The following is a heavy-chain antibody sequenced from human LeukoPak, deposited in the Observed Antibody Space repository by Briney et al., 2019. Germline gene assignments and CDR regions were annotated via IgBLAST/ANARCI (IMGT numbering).Heavy chain of an antibody. V-gene: IGHV4-59*08. J-gene: IGHJ4*02. CDR2: IYYSGST. D-gene: IGHD4-11*01. CDR3: ARGGLGGITAYSNYLFDY. Sequence: SETLSLICTVSGGSISNYYWSWIRQPPGEGLEWIGYIYYSGSTNYNPSLKSRVTISIDTSKNQFSLNLTSVTAADTAVYYCARGGLGGITAYSNYLFDYWGQGTLVTVSS. CDR1: GGSISNYY.